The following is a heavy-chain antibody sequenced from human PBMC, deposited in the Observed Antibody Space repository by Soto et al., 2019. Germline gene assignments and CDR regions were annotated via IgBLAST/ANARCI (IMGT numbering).Heavy chain of an antibody. CDR1: GGSISSSNW. V-gene: IGHV4-4*02. D-gene: IGHD3-22*01. CDR3: ARGGTDSSGYYWGYFQH. Sequence: QVQLQESGPGLVKPSGTLSLTCAVSGGSISSSNWWSWVRQPPGKGLEWIGEIYHSGSTNYTPSLKSRVTISVDKSKNPFSLKLSSVTAADTAVYYWARGGTDSSGYYWGYFQHWGQGTLVTVSS. CDR2: IYHSGST. J-gene: IGHJ1*01.